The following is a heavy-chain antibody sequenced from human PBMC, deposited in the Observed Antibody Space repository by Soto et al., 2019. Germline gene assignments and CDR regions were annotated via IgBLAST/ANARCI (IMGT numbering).Heavy chain of an antibody. D-gene: IGHD6-19*01. J-gene: IGHJ4*02. CDR1: GFTFTNYA. V-gene: IGHV3-23*01. Sequence: EVQLLESGGGLVQPGGSLRLSCAASGFTFTNYAMSWVRQAPGKGLEWVPTISGSGGITSSADSVKGRFTVSRDSSKNTLYLQMDSLRVEDTAIYYCANGAVAGKASSFDFWGQGTLVTVSS. CDR3: ANGAVAGKASSFDF. CDR2: ISGSGGIT.